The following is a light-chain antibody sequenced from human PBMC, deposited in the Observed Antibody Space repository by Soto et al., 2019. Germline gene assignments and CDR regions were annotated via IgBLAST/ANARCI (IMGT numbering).Light chain of an antibody. CDR3: QSYDSSLSAVV. CDR1: SSSIGAGYD. J-gene: IGLJ2*01. CDR2: INT. V-gene: IGLV1-40*01. Sequence: QAVLTQPPSVSGAPGQRVTISCTGSSSSIGAGYDVHWYQQLPGTAPKLLIYINTNRPSGVPDRFSGSKSGTSASLAITGLQAEDEGDYYCQSYDSSLSAVVFGGGTQLTVL.